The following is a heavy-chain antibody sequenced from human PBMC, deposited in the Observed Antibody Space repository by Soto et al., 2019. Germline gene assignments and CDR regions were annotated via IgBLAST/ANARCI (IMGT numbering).Heavy chain of an antibody. CDR2: IYYSGST. D-gene: IGHD3-10*01. CDR3: ARAPHYYGSGSYYNVGYFDY. J-gene: IGHJ4*02. Sequence: SETLSLTCTVSGGSISSGGYYWSWIRQHPGKGLEWIGYIYYSGSTYYNPSLKSRVTISVDTSKNQFSLKLSSVTAADTAVYYCARAPHYYGSGSYYNVGYFDYWGQGTLVTVSS. V-gene: IGHV4-31*03. CDR1: GGSISSGGYY.